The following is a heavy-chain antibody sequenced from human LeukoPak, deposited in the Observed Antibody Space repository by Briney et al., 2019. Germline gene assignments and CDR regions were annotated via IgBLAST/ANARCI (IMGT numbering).Heavy chain of an antibody. CDR3: AKEGIDGSGYDLDY. J-gene: IGHJ4*02. CDR2: ISDSGDST. D-gene: IGHD5-12*01. CDR1: GFTFSRYA. V-gene: IGHV3-23*01. Sequence: GGSLRLSCVASGFTFSRYAMNWVRQAPGKGLDWVSGISDSGDSTYYADSVKGRFTISRDISKNTLYLQMTSLRAEDTAVYYCAKEGIDGSGYDLDYWGQGTLVTVSS.